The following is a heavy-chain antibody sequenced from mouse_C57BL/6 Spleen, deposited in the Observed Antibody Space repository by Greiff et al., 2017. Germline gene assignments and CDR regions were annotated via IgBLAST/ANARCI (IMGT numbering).Heavy chain of an antibody. D-gene: IGHD1-1*01. CDR3: ARPHYYGSSYLYYAMDY. Sequence: QVQLKQSGAELVRPGASVKLSCKASGYTFTDYYINWVKQRPGQGLEWIARIYPGSGNTYYNEKFKGKATLTAEKSSSTAYMQLSSLTSEDSAVYFCARPHYYGSSYLYYAMDYWGQGTSVTVSS. CDR2: IYPGSGNT. V-gene: IGHV1-76*01. J-gene: IGHJ4*01. CDR1: GYTFTDYY.